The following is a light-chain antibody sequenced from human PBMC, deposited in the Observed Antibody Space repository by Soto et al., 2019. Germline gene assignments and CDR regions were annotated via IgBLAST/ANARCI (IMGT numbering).Light chain of an antibody. CDR2: AAS. J-gene: IGKJ5*01. CDR1: QRVSSW. CDR3: QQANSFPPT. V-gene: IGKV1-12*01. Sequence: DVQMTQSPSSMSASVGDRVTITCRASQRVSSWVAWYQQKPGKAPKLLIYAASSLQSGVPSRFSGSGSGTDFTLTISSLQPEDFATYYCQQANSFPPTFGQGTRLEIK.